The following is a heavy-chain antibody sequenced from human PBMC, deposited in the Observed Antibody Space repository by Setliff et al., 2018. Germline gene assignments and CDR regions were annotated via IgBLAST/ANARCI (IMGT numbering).Heavy chain of an antibody. CDR3: ARAGLAAAGRKGVFDH. CDR1: GYTFTSYY. J-gene: IGHJ4*02. D-gene: IGHD6-13*01. V-gene: IGHV1-46*01. CDR2: VNPGGGSS. Sequence: ASVKVSCKASGYTFTSYYMHWVRQAPGQGLEWMGMVNPGGGSSTSTQRFQGRVTMTRDTSTNTAYMELNSLTSNDTAVYYCARAGLAAAGRKGVFDHWGQGTLVTVS.